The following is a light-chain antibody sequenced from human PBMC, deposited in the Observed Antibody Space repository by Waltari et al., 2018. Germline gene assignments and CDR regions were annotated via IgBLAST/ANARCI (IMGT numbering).Light chain of an antibody. CDR3: CSYTDIYTNGL. Sequence: QSALTQPRSVSGSPGQSVTISCTGISTDVGDYNFVSWYQQHPGKAPKLMIYDVTKRPPGVPVGLSGSKSANTASLTISGLQAEEEADYYCCSYTDIYTNGLFGEGTKLTVL. CDR1: STDVGDYNF. J-gene: IGLJ3*02. V-gene: IGLV2-11*01. CDR2: DVT.